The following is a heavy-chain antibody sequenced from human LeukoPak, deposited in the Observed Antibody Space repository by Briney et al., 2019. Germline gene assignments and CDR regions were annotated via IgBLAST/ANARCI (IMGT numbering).Heavy chain of an antibody. Sequence: SSETLSLTCTVSGGSISSGGYYWSWIRQPPGKGLEWIGYIYYSGSTNYNPSLKSRVTISVDTSKNQFSLKLSSVTATDTAVYYCARGSSGWYEVLFYYDSSGYRDYFDYWGQGTLVTVSS. CDR1: GGSISSGGYY. CDR2: IYYSGST. V-gene: IGHV4-61*08. D-gene: IGHD3-22*01. J-gene: IGHJ4*02. CDR3: ARGSSGWYEVLFYYDSSGYRDYFDY.